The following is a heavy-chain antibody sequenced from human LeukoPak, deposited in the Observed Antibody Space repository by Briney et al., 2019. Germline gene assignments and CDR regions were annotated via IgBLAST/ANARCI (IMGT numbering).Heavy chain of an antibody. CDR1: GFTFRNYW. D-gene: IGHD1-26*01. CDR2: IKKDGSEK. V-gene: IGHV3-7*02. CDR3: ARGGSYVHY. Sequence: GGYLRLYSAASGFTFRNYWIKWDRQAPGKGREWVAKIKKDGSEKYYVDSVKGRYTISRDNAKSSLYLQMNSLRADDTAVYYCARGGSYVHYWGQGTMVTVSS. J-gene: IGHJ4*02.